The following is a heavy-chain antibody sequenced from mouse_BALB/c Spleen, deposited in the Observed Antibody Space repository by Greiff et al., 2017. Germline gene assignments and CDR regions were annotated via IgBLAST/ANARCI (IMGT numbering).Heavy chain of an antibody. Sequence: VQLQQSGPELVKPGASVKISCKASGYSFTGYYMHWVKQSHVKSLEWIGRINPYNGATSYNQNFKDKASLTVDKSSSTAYMELHSLTSEDSAVYYCARRGNYVDYAMDYWGQGTSVTVAS. CDR1: GYSFTGYY. CDR2: INPYNGAT. CDR3: ARRGNYVDYAMDY. D-gene: IGHD2-1*01. J-gene: IGHJ4*01. V-gene: IGHV1-31*01.